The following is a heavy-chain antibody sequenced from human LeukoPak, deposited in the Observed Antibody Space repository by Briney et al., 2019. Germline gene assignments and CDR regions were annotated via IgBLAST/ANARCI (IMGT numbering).Heavy chain of an antibody. D-gene: IGHD1-26*01. CDR2: ISTDNGNT. J-gene: IGHJ4*02. CDR3: ARGSELLF. Sequence: GASVKVSRKASGYSFHSFAINWVRQAPGQGLEWLGRISTDNGNTNYAQKFQGRVTMTTDTSTSTVYMELRRLTSDDTAVYYCARGSELLFWGQGTLVAVSS. V-gene: IGHV1-18*01. CDR1: GYSFHSFA.